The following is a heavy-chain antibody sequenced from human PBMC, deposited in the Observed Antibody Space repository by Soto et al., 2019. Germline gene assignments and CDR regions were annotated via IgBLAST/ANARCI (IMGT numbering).Heavy chain of an antibody. CDR1: GFTFSSYG. CDR3: AKRVVAATSRSYYFDY. J-gene: IGHJ4*02. D-gene: IGHD2-15*01. CDR2: ISGSGGST. Sequence: GGSLRLSCAASGFTFSSYGMHWVRQAPGKGLEWVSAISGSGGSTYYADSVKGRFTISRDNSKNTLYLQMNSLRAEDTAVYYCAKRVVAATSRSYYFDYWGQGTLVTVSS. V-gene: IGHV3-23*01.